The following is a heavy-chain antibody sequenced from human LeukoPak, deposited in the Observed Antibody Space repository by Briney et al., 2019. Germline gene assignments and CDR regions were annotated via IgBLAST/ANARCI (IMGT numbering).Heavy chain of an antibody. CDR1: GSSISSSTYY. CDR3: ARQHRRRSLLPATDY. D-gene: IGHD1-26*01. CDR2: LYYSGST. J-gene: IGHJ4*02. Sequence: SETLSLTCTVSGSSISSSTYYWGWIRQPPGKGLECIGSLYYSGSTYYNPSLESRVTISLDTSKNQFSLNLSSVTAADTAVYYCARQHRRRSLLPATDYWGQGTLVTVSS. V-gene: IGHV4-39*01.